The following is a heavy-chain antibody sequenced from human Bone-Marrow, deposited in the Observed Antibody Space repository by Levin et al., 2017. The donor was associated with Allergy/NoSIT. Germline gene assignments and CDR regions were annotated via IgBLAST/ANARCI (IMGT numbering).Heavy chain of an antibody. J-gene: IGHJ6*02. CDR3: TRDPSYFWSGYYDYYYYYGMDV. CDR2: IRSKAYGGTT. V-gene: IGHV3-49*03. D-gene: IGHD3-3*01. CDR1: GFTFGDYA. Sequence: SCTASGFTFGDYAMSWFRQAPGKGLEWVGFIRSKAYGGTTEYAASVKGRFTISRDDSKSIAYLQMNSLKTEDTAVYYCTRDPSYFWSGYYDYYYYYGMDVWGQGTTVTVSS.